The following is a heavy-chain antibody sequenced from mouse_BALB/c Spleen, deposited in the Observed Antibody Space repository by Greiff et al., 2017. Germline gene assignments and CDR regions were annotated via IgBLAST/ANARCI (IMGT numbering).Heavy chain of an antibody. CDR2: INSNGGST. CDR3: AREKTGTFAY. D-gene: IGHD4-1*01. CDR1: GFTFSSYG. V-gene: IGHV5-6-3*01. Sequence: EVKVVESGGGLVQPGGSLKLSCAASGFTFSSYGMSWVRQTPDKRLELVATINSNGGSTYYPDSVKGRFTISRDNAKNTLYLQMSSLKSEDTAMYYCAREKTGTFAYWGQGTLVTVSA. J-gene: IGHJ3*01.